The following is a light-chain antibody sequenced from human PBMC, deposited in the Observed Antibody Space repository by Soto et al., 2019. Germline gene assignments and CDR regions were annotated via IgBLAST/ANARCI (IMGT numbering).Light chain of an antibody. V-gene: IGLV2-14*01. CDR2: DVS. Sequence: QSALTQPASVSGSPGQSVTISCTGTSSDVGGYNYVSWYQQHPGKAPKLMIYDVSNRPSGVSNRFSGSKSGNTASLTISWLQAEDEADDYCSSYTSSSTLVVFGGGTQLTVL. J-gene: IGLJ7*01. CDR1: SSDVGGYNY. CDR3: SSYTSSSTLVV.